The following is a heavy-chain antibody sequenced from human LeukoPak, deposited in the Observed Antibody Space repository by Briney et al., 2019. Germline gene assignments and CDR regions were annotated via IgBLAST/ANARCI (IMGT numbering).Heavy chain of an antibody. J-gene: IGHJ3*02. CDR2: IFYSGGT. Sequence: PSETLSLTCTVSGGSISSYYWGWIRQTPGKGLEWIGNIFYSGGTYYSPSLTSRVTISLDTSRNQFSLRLNSVTAADTAVYYCVKDNGYVLVDIWGQGTMVTVSS. V-gene: IGHV4-59*04. CDR1: GGSISSYY. CDR3: VKDNGYVLVDI. D-gene: IGHD2-2*01.